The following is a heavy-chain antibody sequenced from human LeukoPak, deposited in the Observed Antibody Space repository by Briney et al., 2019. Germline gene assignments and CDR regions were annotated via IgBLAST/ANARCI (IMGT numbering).Heavy chain of an antibody. J-gene: IGHJ5*02. CDR2: ISAYNGNT. CDR3: ARDGIAAPNNWFDP. Sequence: GASVKVSCXASGYTFTSYGISWVRQAPGQGLEWMGWISAYNGNTNYAQKLQGRVTMTTDTSTSTAYMELRSLRSDDTAVYYCARDGIAAPNNWFDPWGQGTLVTVSS. V-gene: IGHV1-18*01. CDR1: GYTFTSYG. D-gene: IGHD6-6*01.